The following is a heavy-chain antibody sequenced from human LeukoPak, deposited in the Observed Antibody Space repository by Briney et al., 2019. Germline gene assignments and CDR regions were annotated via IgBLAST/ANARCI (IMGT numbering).Heavy chain of an antibody. CDR3: ATDYHSTTPGYFDY. CDR2: ISSSSSTI. V-gene: IGHV3-48*01. D-gene: IGHD5-12*01. CDR1: GFTFNSYS. Sequence: GGSLRLSCAASGFTFNSYSMNWVRQAPGKGLEWVSYISSSSSTIYYADSVKGRFTISRDNAKNSLYLQMNSLRAEDTAVYYCATDYHSTTPGYFDYWGQGTLVTVSS. J-gene: IGHJ4*02.